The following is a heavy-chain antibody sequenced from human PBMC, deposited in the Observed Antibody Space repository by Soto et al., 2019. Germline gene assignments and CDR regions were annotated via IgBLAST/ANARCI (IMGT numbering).Heavy chain of an antibody. D-gene: IGHD3-10*01. Sequence: QVQLVQSGAEVKKPGASVKVSCKASGYTFTSYDINWVRQATGQGLEWMGWMNPNSGNTGYAQKFQGRVTMTRNTSISTAYMELSSLRSEDTAVYYCARSPSFYYGSWNNWFDPWGQGTLVTVSS. CDR3: ARSPSFYYGSWNNWFDP. CDR1: GYTFTSYD. V-gene: IGHV1-8*01. J-gene: IGHJ5*02. CDR2: MNPNSGNT.